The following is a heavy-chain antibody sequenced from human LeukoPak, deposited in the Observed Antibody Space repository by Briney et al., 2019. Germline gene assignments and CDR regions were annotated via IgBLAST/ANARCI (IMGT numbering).Heavy chain of an antibody. CDR3: ARGGGITLLPNLYYFDY. CDR1: GGTFSSYA. V-gene: IGHV1-69*04. Sequence: GSSVKVSCKASGGTFSSYAISWVRQAPGQGLEWMGRIIPILGIANYAQKFQGRVTITADKSTSTAYMELSSLRSEDTAVYYCARGGGITLLPNLYYFDYWGQGTLVTVSS. D-gene: IGHD2-15*01. CDR2: IIPILGIA. J-gene: IGHJ4*02.